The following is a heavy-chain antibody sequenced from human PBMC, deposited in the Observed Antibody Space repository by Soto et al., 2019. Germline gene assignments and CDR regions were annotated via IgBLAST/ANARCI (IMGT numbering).Heavy chain of an antibody. J-gene: IGHJ6*02. CDR1: GYTFTSYG. D-gene: IGHD3-3*01. CDR2: ISAYNGNT. CDR3: ARDTTIFGVVSYYYYGMDV. V-gene: IGHV1-18*01. Sequence: ASVQVSCKASGYTFTSYGISWVRQAPGQGLEWMGWISAYNGNTNYAQKLQGRVTMTTDTSTSTAYMELRSLRSDDTAVYYCARDTTIFGVVSYYYYGMDVWGQGTTVTVSS.